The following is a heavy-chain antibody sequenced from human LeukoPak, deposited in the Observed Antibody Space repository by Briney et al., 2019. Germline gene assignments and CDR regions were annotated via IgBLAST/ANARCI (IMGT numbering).Heavy chain of an antibody. J-gene: IGHJ4*02. D-gene: IGHD3-10*01. V-gene: IGHV1-18*01. CDR2: ISAYNGNT. CDR1: GYTFTSYG. CDR3: ARDDHYYGSGSYQYYFDY. Sequence: GASVKVSCKASGYTFTSYGISWVRQAPGQGLEWMGWISAYNGNTNYAQKLQGRVTMTTDTSTSTAYMELRSPRSDDTAVYYCARDDHYYGSGSYQYYFDYWGQGTLVTVSS.